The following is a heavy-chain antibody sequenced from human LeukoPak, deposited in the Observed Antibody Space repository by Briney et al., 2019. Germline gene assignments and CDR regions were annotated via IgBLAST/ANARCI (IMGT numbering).Heavy chain of an antibody. V-gene: IGHV3-73*01. CDR3: TRRTPGYYGMDV. CDR2: IRSKANSYAT. CDR1: GFTFSGSA. J-gene: IGHJ6*02. Sequence: PGGSLRLSCAASGFTFSGSAIHWVRQASGKGLEWVGRIRSKANSYATAYAASVKGRFTISRDDSRNTAYLQMNSLKTEDTAVYYCTRRTPGYYGMDVWGQGTTVTVSS.